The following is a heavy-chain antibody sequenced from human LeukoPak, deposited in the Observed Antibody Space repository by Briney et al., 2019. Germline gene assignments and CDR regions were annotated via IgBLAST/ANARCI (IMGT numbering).Heavy chain of an antibody. CDR2: INHSGSA. J-gene: IGHJ4*02. Sequence: SETLSLTCAVSGGFFSGYYWTWIRQPPGKGLEWIGEINHSGSANYNPSLKSRVTISLDTSKNQFSLNLSSVTAADTAVYYCARRGPGEDFDYWGQGTLVTVSS. V-gene: IGHV4-34*01. D-gene: IGHD3-16*01. CDR3: ARRGPGEDFDY. CDR1: GGFFSGYY.